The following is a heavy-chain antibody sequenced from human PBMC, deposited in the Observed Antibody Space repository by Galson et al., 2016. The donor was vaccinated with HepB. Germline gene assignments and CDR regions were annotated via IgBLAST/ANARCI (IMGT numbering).Heavy chain of an antibody. J-gene: IGHJ2*01. CDR2: ISSGSSYT. D-gene: IGHD3-16*02. V-gene: IGHV3-11*05. CDR1: GFKFSDYF. CDR3: ARDLPVPYDYLWGSYRGYWYFDL. Sequence: SLRLSCAGSGFKFSDYFLSWIRQAPGKGLEWISYISSGSSYTNYADSVKGRFTISRDNAKNSLYMQMNSLRDEDTAVYFCARDLPVPYDYLWGSYRGYWYFDLWGRGTLVTVSS.